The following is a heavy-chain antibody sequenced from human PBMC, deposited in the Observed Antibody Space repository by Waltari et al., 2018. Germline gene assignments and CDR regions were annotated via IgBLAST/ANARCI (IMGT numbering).Heavy chain of an antibody. CDR3: ARARLDYYYGMDV. CDR1: GYTFTSYY. V-gene: IGHV1-46*01. J-gene: IGHJ6*02. D-gene: IGHD3-16*01. Sequence: QVQLVQSGAEVKKPGASVKVSCKASGYTFTSYYMHWVRQAPGQGLEWMGIINPSGGRTSYAQKFQGRVTMTRDTSTSTVYMELSSLRSEDTAVYYCARARLDYYYGMDVWGQGTTVTVSS. CDR2: INPSGGRT.